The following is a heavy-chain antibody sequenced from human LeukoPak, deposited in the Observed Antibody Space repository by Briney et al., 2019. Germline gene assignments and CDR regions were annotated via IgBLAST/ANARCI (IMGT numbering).Heavy chain of an antibody. D-gene: IGHD1-26*01. CDR3: ARDSRRELLHAFDI. CDR2: IGYSAST. V-gene: IGHV4-59*01. Sequence: SETLSLTCTVSGGSISTYYWSWIRQPPGKGLEWIAYIGYSASTNYNPSLKSRVTISVDTSKNQFSLKLSSVTAADTAVYYCARDSRRELLHAFDIWGQGTMVTVSS. J-gene: IGHJ3*02. CDR1: GGSISTYY.